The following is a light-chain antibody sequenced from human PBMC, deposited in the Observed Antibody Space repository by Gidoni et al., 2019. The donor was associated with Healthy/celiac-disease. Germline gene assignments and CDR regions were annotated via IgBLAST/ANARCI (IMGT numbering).Light chain of an antibody. V-gene: IGKV3-11*01. CDR3: QQRSNWPMYT. CDR1: QSVSSY. CDR2: DAS. J-gene: IGKJ2*01. Sequence: EIMLTQSPATLSLSPGERATLTCRASQSVSSYLDWYQQKPGQAPRLLNYDASNRATGIPSQFSVIGSRTDLTLTLTSLEPEDFAVYYCQQRSNWPMYTFGQGTKLEIK.